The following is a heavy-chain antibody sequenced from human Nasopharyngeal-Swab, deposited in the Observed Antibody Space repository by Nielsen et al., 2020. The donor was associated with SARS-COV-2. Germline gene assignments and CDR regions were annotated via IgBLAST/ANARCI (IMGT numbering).Heavy chain of an antibody. D-gene: IGHD4-11*01. Sequence: GGSLRLSCAASGFTFSSYSMNWVRQAPGKGLEWVSFISSSSSYIYYADSVKGRFTISRDNAKNSLYLQVNGLRAEDTAVYYCARWDYSNYDLDYWGQGTLVTVSS. V-gene: IGHV3-21*01. J-gene: IGHJ4*02. CDR1: GFTFSSYS. CDR3: ARWDYSNYDLDY. CDR2: ISSSSSYI.